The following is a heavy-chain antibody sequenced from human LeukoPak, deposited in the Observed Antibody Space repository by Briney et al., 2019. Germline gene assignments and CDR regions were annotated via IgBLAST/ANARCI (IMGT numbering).Heavy chain of an antibody. CDR3: ARGLRGVIDYYYYYMDV. CDR2: IWYDGSNK. J-gene: IGHJ6*03. D-gene: IGHD3-10*01. CDR1: GFTFSSYG. Sequence: QAGGSLRLSCAASGFTFSSYGMHWVRQAPGKGLEWVAVIWYDGSNKYYADSVKGRFTISRDNSKNTLYLQMNSLRAEDTAVYYCARGLRGVIDYYYYYMDVWGKGTTVTVSS. V-gene: IGHV3-33*08.